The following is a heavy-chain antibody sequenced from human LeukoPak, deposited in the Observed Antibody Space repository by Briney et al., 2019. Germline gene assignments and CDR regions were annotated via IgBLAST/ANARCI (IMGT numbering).Heavy chain of an antibody. D-gene: IGHD1-26*01. CDR3: ARDKAIVGATRAFDI. CDR1: GFTFSSYS. J-gene: IGHJ3*02. Sequence: GGSLRLSCAASGFTFSSYSMNWVRQAPGTGLEWVSSISSSSSYIYYADSVKGRFTISRDNAKNSLYLQMNSLRAEDTAVYYCARDKAIVGATRAFDIWGQGTMVTVSS. CDR2: ISSSSSYI. V-gene: IGHV3-21*01.